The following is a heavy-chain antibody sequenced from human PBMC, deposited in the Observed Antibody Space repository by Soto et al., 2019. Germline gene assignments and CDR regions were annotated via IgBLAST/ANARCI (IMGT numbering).Heavy chain of an antibody. D-gene: IGHD5-18*01. CDR1: GFTFSSYS. J-gene: IGHJ6*02. CDR3: ARDPGDSYDLYYGMDV. V-gene: IGHV3-21*01. Sequence: TGGSLRLSCAASGFTFSSYSMNWVRQAPGKGLEWVSSISSSSSYIYYADSVKGRFTISRDNAKNSLYLQMNSLRAEDTAVYYCARDPGDSYDLYYGMDVWGQGTTVTVSS. CDR2: ISSSSSYI.